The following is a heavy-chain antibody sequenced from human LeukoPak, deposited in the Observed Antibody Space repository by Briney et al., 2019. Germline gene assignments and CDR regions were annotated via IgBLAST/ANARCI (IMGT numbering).Heavy chain of an antibody. V-gene: IGHV3-23*01. Sequence: GGSVRLCCAASGFTFSSYAMSWVRQAPGKGLEWVSAISGSGGSTYYADSVKGRFTISRDNSKNTLYLQMNSLRAEGTAVYYCAKGGPVVRGVGFDYWGQGTLVTVSS. CDR2: ISGSGGST. CDR3: AKGGPVVRGVGFDY. J-gene: IGHJ4*02. D-gene: IGHD3-10*01. CDR1: GFTFSSYA.